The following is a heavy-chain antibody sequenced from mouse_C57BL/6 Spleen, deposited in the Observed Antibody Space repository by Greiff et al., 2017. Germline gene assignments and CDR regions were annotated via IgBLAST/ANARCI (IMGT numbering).Heavy chain of an antibody. CDR2: ISSGSSTI. CDR3: ARARGYDGLYYYAMDY. J-gene: IGHJ4*01. CDR1: GFTFSDYG. V-gene: IGHV5-17*01. D-gene: IGHD2-2*01. Sequence: DVKLQASGGGLVKPGGSLKLSCAASGFTFSDYGMHWVRQAPEKGLEWVAYISSGSSTIYYADTVKGRFTITRDNAKNTLFLHMTSLRSEDTALYDCARARGYDGLYYYAMDYWGQGTSVTVSS.